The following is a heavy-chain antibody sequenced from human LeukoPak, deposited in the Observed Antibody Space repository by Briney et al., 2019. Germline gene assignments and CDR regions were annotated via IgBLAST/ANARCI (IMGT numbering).Heavy chain of an antibody. Sequence: GESLKISCKASGYSFTSYWIGWVRHMPGKGLEWMGIIDPSDSETRYTPSFQGQVTISVDKSLTTAYLQWNSLKASDTAMYDCARQTAMGRSGDYWGQGTLVTVSS. CDR2: IDPSDSET. V-gene: IGHV5-51*01. D-gene: IGHD7-27*01. J-gene: IGHJ4*02. CDR3: ARQTAMGRSGDY. CDR1: GYSFTSYW.